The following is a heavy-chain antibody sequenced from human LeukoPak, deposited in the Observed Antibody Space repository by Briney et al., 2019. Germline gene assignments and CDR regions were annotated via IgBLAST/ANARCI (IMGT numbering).Heavy chain of an antibody. CDR2: ITSTSKTT. CDR3: ARDLIWAFDS. D-gene: IGHD3-16*01. CDR1: GFIFDDYN. J-gene: IGHJ4*02. Sequence: GGSLRLSCAVSGFIFDDYNMNWVRQAPGKGLEWVSYITSTSKTTYYAGSVKGRFTISRDNANNSLFLQMNSLRAEDTAVYYCARDLIWAFDSWGQGTLVTVSS. V-gene: IGHV3-48*01.